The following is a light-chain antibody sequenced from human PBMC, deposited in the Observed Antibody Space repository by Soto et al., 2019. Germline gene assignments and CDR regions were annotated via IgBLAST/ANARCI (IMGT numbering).Light chain of an antibody. CDR3: AAWDDSLNGWV. Sequence: QSVLTQPPSASGTPGQRVTISCSGSSSYIGSNTVNWYQQLPGTAPKLLIYSNNQRPSGVPDRFSGSKSGTSASLAISGLQSGDEADYYCAAWDDSLNGWVFGGGTKLTVL. V-gene: IGLV1-44*01. J-gene: IGLJ3*02. CDR2: SNN. CDR1: SSYIGSNT.